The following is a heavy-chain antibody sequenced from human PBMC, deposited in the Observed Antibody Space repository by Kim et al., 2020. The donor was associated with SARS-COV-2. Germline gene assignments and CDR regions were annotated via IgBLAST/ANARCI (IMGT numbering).Heavy chain of an antibody. D-gene: IGHD3-10*01. CDR3: ARLAGAYYYYGMDV. Sequence: SSSLESRVTISVDTSKNQFSLKLSSVTAADSAMYYCARLAGAYYYYGMDVWGQGTTVTVSS. V-gene: IGHV4-59*01. J-gene: IGHJ6*02.